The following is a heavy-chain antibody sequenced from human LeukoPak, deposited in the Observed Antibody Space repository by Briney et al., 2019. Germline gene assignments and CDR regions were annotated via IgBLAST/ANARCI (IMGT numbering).Heavy chain of an antibody. CDR3: ARLYYDSSGYYQICYFDY. J-gene: IGHJ4*02. Sequence: SETLSLTCTVSGGSISAYYWGWLRQPPGKGLEWIGSIYYSGSTYYNPSLKSRVTISVDTSKNQFSLNLSSVTAADTAVYYCARLYYDSSGYYQICYFDYWGQGTLVTVSS. CDR1: GGSISAYY. CDR2: IYYSGST. D-gene: IGHD3-22*01. V-gene: IGHV4-39*01.